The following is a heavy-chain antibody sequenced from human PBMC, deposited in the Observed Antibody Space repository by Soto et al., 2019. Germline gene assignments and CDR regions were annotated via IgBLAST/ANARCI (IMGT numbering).Heavy chain of an antibody. CDR1: GFSLSTSGMC. CDR2: IDWDDDK. V-gene: IGHV2-70*11. J-gene: IGHJ3*02. Sequence: ESGPTLVNPTQTLTLTCTFSGFSLSTSGMCVSWIRQPPGKALEWLARIDWDDDKYYSTSLKTRLTISKDTSKNQVVLTMTNMDPVDTATYYCARSRGNIVVVPAAIDAFDIWGQGTMVTVSS. D-gene: IGHD2-2*01. CDR3: ARSRGNIVVVPAAIDAFDI.